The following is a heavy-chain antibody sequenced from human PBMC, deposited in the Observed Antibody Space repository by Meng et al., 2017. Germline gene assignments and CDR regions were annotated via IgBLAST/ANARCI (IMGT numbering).Heavy chain of an antibody. V-gene: IGHV1-2*06. CDR2: INPKSGDT. Sequence: VPLVQSGASWKNPGAPVKVSSHPSGYNFPTYDIPWVRRAPGQGLEWMGRINPKSGDTHYAQKFQARVTMTGDTSISTAYMELSGLRSDDTAMYYCARYEDISASGKLFGDYWGQGTLVTVSS. D-gene: IGHD6-25*01. CDR1: GYNFPTYD. J-gene: IGHJ4*02. CDR3: ARYEDISASGKLFGDY.